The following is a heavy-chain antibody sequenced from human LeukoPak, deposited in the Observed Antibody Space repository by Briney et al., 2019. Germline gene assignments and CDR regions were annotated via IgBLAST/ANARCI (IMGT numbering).Heavy chain of an antibody. V-gene: IGHV3-21*01. CDR2: IDYDSSHI. D-gene: IGHD3-9*01. Sequence: PGGSLRLSCAASGFTFSDSAMNWVRQVPGKGLEWVSSIDYDSSHIYYAASVRGRFTISRDNARNSVYLQMNSLRVEDTAVYYCARDPLRYLRVGHYDYWGQGTLVAVSS. CDR3: ARDPLRYLRVGHYDY. CDR1: GFTFSDSA. J-gene: IGHJ4*02.